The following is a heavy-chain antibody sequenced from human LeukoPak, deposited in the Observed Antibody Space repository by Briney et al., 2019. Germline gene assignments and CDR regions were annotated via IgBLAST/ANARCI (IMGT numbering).Heavy chain of an antibody. Sequence: SVKVSCKASGGTFSSYAISWVRQAPGQGLEWMGRIIPIFGTANYAQKFQGRVTITTDESTSTAYMELSSLRSEDTAVYYCARDIVGTMIVVWASDAFDIWGQGTMVTVSS. J-gene: IGHJ3*02. CDR3: ARDIVGTMIVVWASDAFDI. CDR1: GGTFSSYA. D-gene: IGHD3-22*01. V-gene: IGHV1-69*05. CDR2: IIPIFGTA.